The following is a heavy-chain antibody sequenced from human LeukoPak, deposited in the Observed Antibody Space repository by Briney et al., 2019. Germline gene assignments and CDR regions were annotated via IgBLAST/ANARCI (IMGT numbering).Heavy chain of an antibody. D-gene: IGHD3-3*01. J-gene: IGHJ4*02. V-gene: IGHV1-8*01. CDR1: GYTFTSYD. CDR2: MNPNSGNT. Sequence: ASVKVSCKASGYTFTSYDINWVRQATGQGLEWMGWMNPNSGNTGYAQKFQGRVTMTRNTSISTAYMELSSLRSGDMAVYYCARAPMGWLIHFDYWGQGTLVTVSS. CDR3: ARAPMGWLIHFDY.